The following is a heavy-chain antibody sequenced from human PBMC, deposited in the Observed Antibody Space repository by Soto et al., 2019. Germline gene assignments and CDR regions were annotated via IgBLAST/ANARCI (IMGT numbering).Heavy chain of an antibody. CDR1: GGSVSSGNYY. CDR3: ARALEAFDI. V-gene: IGHV4-61*01. CDR2: IYYDGST. Sequence: SETLSLTCTVSGGSVSSGNYYWSWIRQPPGKGLEWIGNIYYDGSTYYSPSLKSRVTMSADTSKNQLSLKLNSVTAADTAVYYCARALEAFDIWGQGTMVTVSS. J-gene: IGHJ3*02.